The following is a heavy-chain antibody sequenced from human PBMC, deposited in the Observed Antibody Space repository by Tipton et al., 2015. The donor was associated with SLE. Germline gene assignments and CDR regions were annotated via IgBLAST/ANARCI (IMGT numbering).Heavy chain of an antibody. D-gene: IGHD4-17*01. J-gene: IGHJ4*02. CDR1: GFTFDDYT. Sequence: SLRLSCAASGFTFDDYTMHWVRQAPGKGLEWVSLISWDGGSTYYADSVKGRFTISRDNSKNTLYLQMNSLRAEDTAVYYCAKYPVTRDWGQGALVTVSS. V-gene: IGHV3-43*01. CDR3: AKYPVTRD. CDR2: ISWDGGST.